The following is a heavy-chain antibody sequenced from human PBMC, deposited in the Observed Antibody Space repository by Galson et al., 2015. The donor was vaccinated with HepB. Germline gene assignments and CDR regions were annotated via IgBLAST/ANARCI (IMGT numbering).Heavy chain of an antibody. CDR1: GFSFSSYW. V-gene: IGHV3-74*01. Sequence: SLRLSCAASGFSFSSYWMHWVRQAPGKGLVWVSRINSDGSSTSYAESVKGRFTISRDNAKNTLYLQMNSLRAEDTAVYYCARVAYGDYGRVDYWGQGTLVTVSS. J-gene: IGHJ4*02. CDR2: INSDGSST. CDR3: ARVAYGDYGRVDY. D-gene: IGHD4-17*01.